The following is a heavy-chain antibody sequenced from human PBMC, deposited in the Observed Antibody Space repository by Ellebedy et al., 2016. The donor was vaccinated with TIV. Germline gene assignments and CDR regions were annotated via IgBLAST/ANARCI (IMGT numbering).Heavy chain of an antibody. V-gene: IGHV3-74*01. CDR2: ISNDGSST. CDR3: ARDGVSSSSKMVY. Sequence: GESLKISCAASGFTFSGYWMHWVRQAPGRGLVWVSRISNDGSSTSYADSVKGRFTISRDTAKNSLYLQMYSLRDEDTAVYFCARDGVSSSSKMVYWGQGTLVTVSS. J-gene: IGHJ4*02. D-gene: IGHD6-6*01. CDR1: GFTFSGYW.